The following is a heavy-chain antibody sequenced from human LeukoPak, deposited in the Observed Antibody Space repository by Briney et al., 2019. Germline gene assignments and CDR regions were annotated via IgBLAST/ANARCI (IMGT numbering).Heavy chain of an antibody. Sequence: GRSLRLSCAASGFAFTTYLIHWVRQAPGKGLEWVAVMWSDGNAIFYADSVKGRFTISRDNSKNTLYLQVNSLRVEDTAVYYCVREGEHFDYWGQGTLVTVSS. CDR2: MWSDGNAI. V-gene: IGHV3-33*08. J-gene: IGHJ4*02. D-gene: IGHD1/OR15-1a*01. CDR1: GFAFTTYL. CDR3: VREGEHFDY.